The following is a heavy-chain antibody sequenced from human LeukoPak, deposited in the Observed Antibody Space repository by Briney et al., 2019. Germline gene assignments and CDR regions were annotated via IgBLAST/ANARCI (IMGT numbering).Heavy chain of an antibody. D-gene: IGHD4-17*01. CDR2: IGTTGDT. V-gene: IGHV3-13*01. CDR3: AGTFYGDYPY. Sequence: GGSLRLSCGASGFTFSSYDMHWVRQATGKGLEWVSSIGTTGDTHYAVSVKGRFTISRDNGKNSLYLQMNSLSAGDAAVYYCAGTFYGDYPYWGQGTLVTVSS. J-gene: IGHJ4*02. CDR1: GFTFSSYD.